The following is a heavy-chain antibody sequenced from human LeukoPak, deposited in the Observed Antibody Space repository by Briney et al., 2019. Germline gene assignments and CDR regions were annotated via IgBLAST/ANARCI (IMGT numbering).Heavy chain of an antibody. V-gene: IGHV3-66*01. CDR1: GFTFSSYA. CDR2: IYNAAST. CDR3: ARGDGYYYGSGSYCDF. D-gene: IGHD3-10*01. J-gene: IGHJ4*02. Sequence: GGSLRLSCAASGFTFSSYAMTWVRQTPEKGLDWVSVIYNAASTLYAASVKGRFTISRDKSKNTLYLEMNSLRAEDTAVYYCARGDGYYYGSGSYCDFWGQGTLVTVSS.